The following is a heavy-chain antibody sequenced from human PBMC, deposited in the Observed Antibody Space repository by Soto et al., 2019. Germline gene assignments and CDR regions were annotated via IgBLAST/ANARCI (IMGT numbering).Heavy chain of an antibody. Sequence: GGSLRLSCAASGFTFSSYAMSWVRQAPGKGLEWVSGISGSGLSTNYADSVKGRFTISRDNSKNTLYLQMNSLRAEDTAVYYCAKMTTRRTDFRGQGTLVTVST. J-gene: IGHJ4*02. CDR1: GFTFSSYA. D-gene: IGHD4-17*01. V-gene: IGHV3-23*01. CDR3: AKMTTRRTDF. CDR2: ISGSGLST.